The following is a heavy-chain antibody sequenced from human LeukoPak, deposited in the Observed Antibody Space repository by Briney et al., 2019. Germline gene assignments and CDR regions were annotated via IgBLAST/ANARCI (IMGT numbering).Heavy chain of an antibody. CDR1: GGSISSSTYY. Sequence: KPSETLSLTCTISGGSISSSTYYWGWIRQPPGEGLEWIGSRYYTGSTFYTPSLKSRVTISVDTSRNHLSLKLSSVTAADTAVHYCARLPVAVGGDYFDYWGQGTLVTVSS. D-gene: IGHD6-19*01. J-gene: IGHJ4*02. CDR3: ARLPVAVGGDYFDY. V-gene: IGHV4-39*02. CDR2: RYYTGST.